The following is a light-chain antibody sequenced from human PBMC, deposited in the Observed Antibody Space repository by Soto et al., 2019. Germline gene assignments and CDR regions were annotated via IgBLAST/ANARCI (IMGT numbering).Light chain of an antibody. CDR2: DNT. V-gene: IGLV1-40*01. Sequence: QSVLTQPPSMSGAPGQRVTMSCTGSSSNLGAGYDVHWYQRLPGAAPKLLIYDNTHRPSGVPNRFSGSKSGTSASLAITGLQAEDEADYYRQSYDSGLSGHWVFGGGTQLTVL. CDR1: SSNLGAGYD. J-gene: IGLJ3*02. CDR3: QSYDSGLSGHWV.